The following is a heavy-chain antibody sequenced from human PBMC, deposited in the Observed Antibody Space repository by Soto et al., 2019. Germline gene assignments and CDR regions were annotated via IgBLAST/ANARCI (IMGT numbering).Heavy chain of an antibody. CDR2: ISGSGGST. D-gene: IGHD6-19*01. CDR1: GFTFSNYA. Sequence: GGSLRLSCAASGFTFSNYAMSWVRQAPGKGLEWVSAISGSGGSTYYADSVKGRFTISRDNSKNTLYLQMNSLRAEDTAVYYCAKETDSSGWYYYYYGMDVWGQGTTVTVSS. CDR3: AKETDSSGWYYYYYGMDV. V-gene: IGHV3-23*01. J-gene: IGHJ6*02.